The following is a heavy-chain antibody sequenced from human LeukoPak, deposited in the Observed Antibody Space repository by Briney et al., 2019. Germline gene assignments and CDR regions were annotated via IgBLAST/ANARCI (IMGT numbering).Heavy chain of an antibody. Sequence: ASVKVSCKASGYTFTSYGISWVRQAPGQGLEWMGWISAYNGNTNYAQKLQGRVTMTTDTSTSTAYMGLRSLRSDDSAVYSCARGGLPGVYYGMDVWGQGTTVTVSS. D-gene: IGHD7-27*01. CDR1: GYTFTSYG. CDR3: ARGGLPGVYYGMDV. CDR2: ISAYNGNT. V-gene: IGHV1-18*01. J-gene: IGHJ6*02.